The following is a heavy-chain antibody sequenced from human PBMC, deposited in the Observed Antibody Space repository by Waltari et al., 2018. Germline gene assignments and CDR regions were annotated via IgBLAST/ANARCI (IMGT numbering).Heavy chain of an antibody. Sequence: QVQLVQSGAEVKKPGASVKVSCKASGYTFTSYDINWVRQATGQGLEWLGWMNPNMGNTGEAQKFKGRVTRTRKTSISTAYMGRGSLGSEETAGYYCARGAGAGAYAGVWGQGTLVTVSS. V-gene: IGHV1-8*01. D-gene: IGHD1-26*01. CDR3: ARGAGAGAYAGV. CDR1: GYTFTSYD. J-gene: IGHJ4*02. CDR2: MNPNMGNT.